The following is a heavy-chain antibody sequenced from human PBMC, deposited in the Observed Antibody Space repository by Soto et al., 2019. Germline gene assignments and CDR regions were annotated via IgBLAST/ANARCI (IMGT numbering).Heavy chain of an antibody. J-gene: IGHJ4*02. CDR2: MSGSSSTT. CDR1: GLTFSNYA. CDR3: AKNQERELPRGIDF. Sequence: EVRLLESGGGLVKPGGSLRLSCATSGLTFSNYAMSWVRQAPGGGLEWVSSMSGSSSTTYYADSDRGRFTISRDRSKNTLYLQMSSLRAEDTALYYCAKNQERELPRGIDFWGQGTLVTVSS. V-gene: IGHV3-23*01. D-gene: IGHD1-7*01.